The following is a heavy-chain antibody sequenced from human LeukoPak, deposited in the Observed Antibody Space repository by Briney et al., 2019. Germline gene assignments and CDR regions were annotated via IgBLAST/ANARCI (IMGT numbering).Heavy chain of an antibody. D-gene: IGHD6-19*01. CDR2: ISRRISTI. CDR1: GFAFSSYS. CDR3: ARETSSGWYMPL. Sequence: GGSLRLSCAASGFAFSSYSMNWVRQAPGKGLEWISYISRRISTIYYADSVKGRFIISRDNAKNSLFLQINSLRDEDTAVYYCARETSSGWYMPLWGQGTLVTVSS. V-gene: IGHV3-48*02. J-gene: IGHJ4*02.